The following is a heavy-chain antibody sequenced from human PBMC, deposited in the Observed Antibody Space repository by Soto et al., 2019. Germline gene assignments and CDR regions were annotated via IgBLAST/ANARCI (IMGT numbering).Heavy chain of an antibody. J-gene: IGHJ4*02. V-gene: IGHV1-3*01. CDR3: ARGMSRFMTTPDY. D-gene: IGHD4-4*01. CDR1: GYTFTSYG. Sequence: ASVKVSCKASGYTFTSYGISWVRQAPGQRLEWMGWINAGNGNTKYSQKFQGRVTITRDTSASTAYMELSSLRSEDTAVYYCARGMSRFMTTPDYWGQGTLVTVSS. CDR2: INAGNGNT.